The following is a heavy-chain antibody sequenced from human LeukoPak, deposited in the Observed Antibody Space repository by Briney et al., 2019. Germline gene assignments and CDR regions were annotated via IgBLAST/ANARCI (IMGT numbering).Heavy chain of an antibody. CDR2: IYYSGST. CDR3: ARVTSYVSAFDY. Sequence: SETLSPRCTVSGGSISSYYWSWIRQPPGKGLEWIGYIYYSGSTNYNPSLKSRVTISVDTSKNQFSLKLSSVTAADTAVYYCARVTSYVSAFDYCGQGTLVTVSS. D-gene: IGHD2-2*01. V-gene: IGHV4-59*01. CDR1: GGSISSYY. J-gene: IGHJ4*02.